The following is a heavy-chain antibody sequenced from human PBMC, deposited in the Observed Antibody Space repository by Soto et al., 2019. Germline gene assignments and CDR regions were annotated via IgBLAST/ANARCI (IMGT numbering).Heavy chain of an antibody. J-gene: IGHJ4*02. V-gene: IGHV3-7*01. CDR3: VRENYFDY. CDR2: IRQDGTER. Sequence: QLVESGGGLVQPGGSLRLSCAGSGFTFSTYWMGWVRQAPGKRLEWVANIRQDGTERSYADSVKGRFTISRDNAKKSLYLQMDSLGADDTAVYYCVRENYFDYWGQGTLVTVSS. CDR1: GFTFSTYW.